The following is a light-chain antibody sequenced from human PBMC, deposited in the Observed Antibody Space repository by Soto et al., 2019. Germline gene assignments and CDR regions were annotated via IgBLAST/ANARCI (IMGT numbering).Light chain of an antibody. CDR2: DAS. CDR1: QGISSA. V-gene: IGKV1-13*02. CDR3: QQTYRTRT. J-gene: IGKJ1*01. Sequence: AIQLTQSPSSLSASVGDRVTITCRASQGISSALAWYQQKPGKAPKLLIYDASSLESGVPSRFSGSGSGTDFTLTISSLQPEDFATYYCQQTYRTRTFGPGTTVDMK.